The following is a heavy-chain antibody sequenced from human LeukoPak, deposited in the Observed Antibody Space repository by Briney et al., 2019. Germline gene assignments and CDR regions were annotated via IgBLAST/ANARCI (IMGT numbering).Heavy chain of an antibody. Sequence: PSQSLSPTRPVSCGSITNHYWSWVRLHPGEGLEWIGYIYYTGSTNSNPSLKTRVPLSVDTSKNQFSLKLSSVTAADTAVFYCARFLKPAAMFAFDIWGQGTMVTVSS. CDR3: ARFLKPAAMFAFDI. CDR1: CGSITNHY. CDR2: IYYTGST. J-gene: IGHJ3*02. D-gene: IGHD2-2*01. V-gene: IGHV4-59*11.